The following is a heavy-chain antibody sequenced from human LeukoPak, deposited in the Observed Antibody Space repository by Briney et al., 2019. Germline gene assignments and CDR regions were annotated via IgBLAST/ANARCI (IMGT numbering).Heavy chain of an antibody. Sequence: ASVKVSCKTSGYTFTGYYMHWVRQAPGQGLEWMGWINPNTGGTIYAQKFQGRVIMTRDTSISTAHMELSRVRSDDTAVYYCARDRYSGSYQPFDYWGQGTLVTVSS. D-gene: IGHD1-26*01. CDR2: INPNTGGT. J-gene: IGHJ4*02. CDR3: ARDRYSGSYQPFDY. V-gene: IGHV1-2*02. CDR1: GYTFTGYY.